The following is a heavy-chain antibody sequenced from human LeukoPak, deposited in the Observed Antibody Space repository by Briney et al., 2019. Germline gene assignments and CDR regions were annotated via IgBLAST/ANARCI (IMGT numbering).Heavy chain of an antibody. CDR1: GFTFSSYG. CDR3: ASTSGWYEPIDY. D-gene: IGHD6-19*01. Sequence: GGSLRLSCAASGFTFSSYGMHWVRQAPGKGLEWVAVIWYDGGNKYYADSVKGRFTISRDNSKNTLYLQMNSLRAEDTAVYYCASTSGWYEPIDYWGQGTLVTVSS. CDR2: IWYDGGNK. J-gene: IGHJ4*02. V-gene: IGHV3-33*01.